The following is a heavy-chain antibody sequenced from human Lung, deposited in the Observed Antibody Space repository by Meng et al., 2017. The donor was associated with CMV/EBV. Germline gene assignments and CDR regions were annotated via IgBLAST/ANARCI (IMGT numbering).Heavy chain of an antibody. CDR3: AKDDDRRYYSMDV. D-gene: IGHD1-1*01. CDR2: ISGTSGTT. CDR1: GFTFSSYH. Sequence: GEXXTISCAASGFTFSSYHMSWVRQAPGKGLEWVSTISGTSGTTYYADSVKGRFTITRDISTNTLYLQMDSLRDEDTALYYCAKDDDRRYYSMDVWGQGPTVTVSS. J-gene: IGHJ6*02. V-gene: IGHV3-23*01.